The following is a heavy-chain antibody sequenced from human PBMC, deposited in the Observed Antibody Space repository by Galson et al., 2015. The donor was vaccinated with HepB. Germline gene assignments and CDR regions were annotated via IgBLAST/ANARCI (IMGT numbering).Heavy chain of an antibody. CDR1: GYSFTSYW. CDR2: IYPGDSDT. D-gene: IGHD6-13*01. V-gene: IGHV5-51*01. J-gene: IGHJ4*02. CDR3: ARDSGRIAAAGTFDY. Sequence: QSGAEVKKPGESLKISCKCSGYSFTSYWIGWVRQMPGKGLEWMGIIYPGDSDTRYSPSFQGQVTISADKSISTAYLQWSSLKASDTAMYYCARDSGRIAAAGTFDYWGQGTLVTVSS.